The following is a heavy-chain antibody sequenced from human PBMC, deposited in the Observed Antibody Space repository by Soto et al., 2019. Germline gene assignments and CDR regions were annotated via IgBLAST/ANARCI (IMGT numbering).Heavy chain of an antibody. CDR2: ISFDGSTK. V-gene: IGHV3-33*05. CDR1: GFTFSKFC. Sequence: QVQLVESGGGVVQPGMSLRLSCAASGFTFSKFCMHWVRQAPGKGVEGLAVISFDGSTKYHAESVKERFTVSRDNSKNTLNLQMNSRRADTTAVYPWANASTKEYYYDRRRTGSPFAYWGQGHLVTVSS. D-gene: IGHD3-22*01. CDR3: ANASTKEYYYDRRRTGSPFAY. J-gene: IGHJ4*02.